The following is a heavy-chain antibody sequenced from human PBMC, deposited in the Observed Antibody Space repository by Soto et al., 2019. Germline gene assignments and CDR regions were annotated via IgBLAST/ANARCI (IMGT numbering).Heavy chain of an antibody. D-gene: IGHD3-22*01. V-gene: IGHV1-2*02. CDR1: GYTFIGYY. CDR3: ARARTNYYNTSDYDF. J-gene: IGHJ4*02. CDR2: INPNSGDT. Sequence: GASVKVSCKDSGYTFIGYYMHWVRQAPGQGLEWMGWINPNSGDTNYAQKFQGRVTMTRDTSISTAYTELSRLRFDDTAVYYCARARTNYYNTSDYDFWGQGTLVTVSS.